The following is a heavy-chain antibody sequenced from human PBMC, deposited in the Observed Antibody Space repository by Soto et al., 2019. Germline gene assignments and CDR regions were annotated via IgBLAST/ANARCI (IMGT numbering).Heavy chain of an antibody. V-gene: IGHV4-31*03. Sequence: PSETLSLTCTVSGGSISSGGYYWSWIRQHPGKGLEWIGYIYYSGSTYYNPSLKSRVTISVDTSKNQFSLKLSSVTAADTAVYYCARGHAPNWFDPWGQGTLVTVSS. CDR1: GGSISSGGYY. CDR3: ARGHAPNWFDP. J-gene: IGHJ5*02. CDR2: IYYSGST.